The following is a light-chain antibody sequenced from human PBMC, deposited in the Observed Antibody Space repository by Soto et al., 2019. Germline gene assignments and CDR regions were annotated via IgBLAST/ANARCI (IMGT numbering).Light chain of an antibody. V-gene: IGKV3-11*01. J-gene: IGKJ1*01. CDR3: QQRHSWPPV. CDR1: ESVTLY. CDR2: DAF. Sequence: EKVMTQSPATLSLSLGERATLSCRASESVTLYLAWYQQKPGQSPRLLIYDAFARATGIPARFSASGSGTNFTLTISSLEPEDFAVYYCQQRHSWPPVFGQGTKVDIK.